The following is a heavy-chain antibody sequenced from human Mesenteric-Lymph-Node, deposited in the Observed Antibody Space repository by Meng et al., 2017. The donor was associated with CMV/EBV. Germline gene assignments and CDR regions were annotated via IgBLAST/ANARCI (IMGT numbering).Heavy chain of an antibody. CDR3: TRLQYSGSYYPFDY. V-gene: IGHV3-49*04. J-gene: IGHJ4*02. CDR2: IRSKAYGGTT. D-gene: IGHD1-26*01. CDR1: GFTFGDYA. Sequence: GGSLRLSCTASGFTFGDYAMSWVRQAPGKGLEWVGFIRSKAYGGTTEYAASVKGRFTISRDDSKSIAYLQMNSLKTEDTAMYYCTRLQYSGSYYPFDYWGQGTLVTVSS.